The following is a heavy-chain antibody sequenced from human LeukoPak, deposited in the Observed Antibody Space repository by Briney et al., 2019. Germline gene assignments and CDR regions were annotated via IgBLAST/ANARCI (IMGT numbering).Heavy chain of an antibody. CDR3: TKWNGYGDY. CDR2: VSESGGST. D-gene: IGHD3-3*01. J-gene: IGHJ4*02. CDR1: GFTFSSYG. V-gene: IGHV3-23*01. Sequence: GGSLRLSCAASGFTFSSYGMSWVRQAPGKGLEWVSGVSESGGSTYYTDSVKGRFTISRDNSRNTLYLQMNSLRAEDTAIYYCTKWNGYGDYWGQGILVAVSS.